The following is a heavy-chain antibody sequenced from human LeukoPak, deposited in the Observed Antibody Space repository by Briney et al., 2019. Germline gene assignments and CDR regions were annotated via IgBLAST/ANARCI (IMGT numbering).Heavy chain of an antibody. D-gene: IGHD5-12*01. J-gene: IGHJ4*02. CDR1: GYRFASYW. Sequence: GESLKISCQVSGYRFASYWIGWVRQMRGKGLEWMGIIYPAGSDTRYSPSFQGQVTFSADKSISTASLQWYSLGASDTAIYYCARRFYSSLGYSDYEGTYYFDFWGQGTLVAVSS. CDR2: IYPAGSDT. CDR3: ARRFYSSLGYSDYEGTYYFDF. V-gene: IGHV5-51*01.